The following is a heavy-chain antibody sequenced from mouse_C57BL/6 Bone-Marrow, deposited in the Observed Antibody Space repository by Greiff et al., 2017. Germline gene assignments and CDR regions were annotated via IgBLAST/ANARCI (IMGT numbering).Heavy chain of an antibody. CDR1: GYTFTSYW. Sequence: QVQLKQPGAELVKPGASVKLSCKASGYTFTSYWMHWVKQRPGQGLEWIGMIHPNSGSTNYNEKFKSKATLTVDKSSSTAYMQLSSLTSEDSAVYYCARLLRYPLYYFDYWGQGTTLTVSS. J-gene: IGHJ2*01. D-gene: IGHD1-1*01. CDR3: ARLLRYPLYYFDY. CDR2: IHPNSGST. V-gene: IGHV1-64*01.